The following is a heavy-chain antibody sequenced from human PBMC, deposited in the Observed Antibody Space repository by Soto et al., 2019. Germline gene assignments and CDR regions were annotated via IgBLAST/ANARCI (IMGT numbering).Heavy chain of an antibody. CDR1: GDTFTSYY. CDR2: INPSGGSA. D-gene: IGHD3-16*01. J-gene: IGHJ6*02. CDR3: AIGGEEHRLGMDV. V-gene: IGHV1-46*03. Sequence: GASLKVSCKASGDTFTSYYMHWVRQAPGQGLEWMGIINPSGGSASYAQKFQGRVTMTRDTSTSTVYMELSSLRSEDTAVYYCAIGGEEHRLGMDVWGQGTTVTVSS.